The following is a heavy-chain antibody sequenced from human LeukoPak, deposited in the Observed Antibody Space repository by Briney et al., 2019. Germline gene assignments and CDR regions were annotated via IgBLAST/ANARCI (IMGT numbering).Heavy chain of an antibody. CDR1: GGSISSYY. CDR2: IYHSGST. CDR3: ARGVSDFWSGYPTTYYFDY. J-gene: IGHJ4*02. V-gene: IGHV4-59*01. Sequence: SETLSLTCTVSGGSISSYYWSWIRQPPGKGLEWIGYIYHSGSTNYNPSLKSRVTISVDTSKNQFSLKLSSVTAADTAVYYCARGVSDFWSGYPTTYYFDYWGQGTLVTVPS. D-gene: IGHD3-3*01.